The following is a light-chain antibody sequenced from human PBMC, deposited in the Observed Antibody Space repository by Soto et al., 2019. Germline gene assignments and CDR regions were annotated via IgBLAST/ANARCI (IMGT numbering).Light chain of an antibody. J-gene: IGLJ2*01. Sequence: QSVLTQPASVSGSPGQSITISCTGTSSDVGNYNLVSWYQQHPDKAPKLMIYDVTERPSGVSNRFSGSKSGNTASLTISGLQAEDEADYYCSSYAGSTAFVVFGGGTKLAVL. CDR2: DVT. CDR1: SSDVGNYNL. CDR3: SSYAGSTAFVV. V-gene: IGLV2-23*02.